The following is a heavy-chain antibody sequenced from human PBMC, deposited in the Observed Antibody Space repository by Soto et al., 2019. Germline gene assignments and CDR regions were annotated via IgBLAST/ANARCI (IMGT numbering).Heavy chain of an antibody. V-gene: IGHV2-5*02. CDR3: AHRATMTIFGLIIDNGIGFDP. D-gene: IGHD3-3*01. Sequence: QINLIESGPTLVKPTQTLTLTCTFSGLSLSTSGAAVGWVRQPPGRALERLALIYWDGDKRYNASLGNRLTITKDTSMNQVVLTLTNVDPADTATYYCAHRATMTIFGLIIDNGIGFDPWGQGTRVIVSS. CDR1: GLSLSTSGAA. J-gene: IGHJ5*02. CDR2: IYWDGDK.